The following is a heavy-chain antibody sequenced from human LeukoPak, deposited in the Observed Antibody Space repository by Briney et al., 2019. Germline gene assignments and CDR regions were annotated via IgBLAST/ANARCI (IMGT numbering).Heavy chain of an antibody. V-gene: IGHV1-2*02. CDR2: INPNSGGT. D-gene: IGHD6-13*01. J-gene: IGHJ5*02. CDR1: GYTFTGYY. CDR3: ARGQEAAADSVPHWFDP. Sequence: GASVKVSCKASGYTFTGYYMHWVRQAPEQGLEWMGWINPNSGGTNYAQKFQGRVTMTRDTSISTAYMELSRLRSDDTAVYYCARGQEAAADSVPHWFDPWGQGTLVTVSS.